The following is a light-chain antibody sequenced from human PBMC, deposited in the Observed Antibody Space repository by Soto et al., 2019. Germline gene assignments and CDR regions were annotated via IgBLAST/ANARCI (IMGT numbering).Light chain of an antibody. J-gene: IGKJ1*01. CDR1: QSVNSAY. CDR2: CAS. Sequence: DIVLTQSQGTLSFSPGERATLSCRASQSVNSAYLAWYQQKPGQAPRLLIYCASTSVTGIPERFSGSGSGTDFTLTISRLEPKDLTVYYCQQYGNSPPWTFGRGTKVEIK. V-gene: IGKV3-20*01. CDR3: QQYGNSPPWT.